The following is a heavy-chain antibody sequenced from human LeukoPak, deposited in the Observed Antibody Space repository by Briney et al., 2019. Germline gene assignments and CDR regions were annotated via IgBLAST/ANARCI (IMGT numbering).Heavy chain of an antibody. CDR3: AKATWFGELLWNY. J-gene: IGHJ4*02. CDR1: GFTFSSYA. D-gene: IGHD3-10*01. CDR2: IGGSGGST. Sequence: PGGSLRLSCAASGFTFSSYAMSWVRQAPGKGLEWVSAIGGSGGSTYYADSVKGRFTISRDNSKNTLYLQMNSLRAEDTAVYYCAKATWFGELLWNYWGQGTLVTVSS. V-gene: IGHV3-23*01.